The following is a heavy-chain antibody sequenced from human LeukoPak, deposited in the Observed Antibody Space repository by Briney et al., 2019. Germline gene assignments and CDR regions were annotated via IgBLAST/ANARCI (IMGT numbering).Heavy chain of an antibody. Sequence: PGGSLRLSCAASGFTFSSYSMYWVRQAPGKGLEWVSYISSSSSTIYYADSVKGRFTISRDNSKNTLYLQMNSLRAEDTAVYYCARDLGPGDYWGQGTLVTVSS. J-gene: IGHJ4*02. CDR3: ARDLGPGDY. V-gene: IGHV3-48*01. D-gene: IGHD3-16*01. CDR2: ISSSSSTI. CDR1: GFTFSSYS.